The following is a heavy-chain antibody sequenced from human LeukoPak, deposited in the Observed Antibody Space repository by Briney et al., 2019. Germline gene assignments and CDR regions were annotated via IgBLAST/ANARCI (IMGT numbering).Heavy chain of an antibody. V-gene: IGHV3-30-3*01. CDR1: GFTFSSYA. CDR2: ISYDGSNK. CDR3: AKEKDGSGSFDY. J-gene: IGHJ4*02. Sequence: GGSLRLSCAASGFTFSSYAMHWVRQAPGKGLEWVAVISYDGSNKYYADSVKGRFTISRDNSKNTLYLQMNSLRAEDTAVYYCAKEKDGSGSFDYWGQGTPVTVSS. D-gene: IGHD3-10*01.